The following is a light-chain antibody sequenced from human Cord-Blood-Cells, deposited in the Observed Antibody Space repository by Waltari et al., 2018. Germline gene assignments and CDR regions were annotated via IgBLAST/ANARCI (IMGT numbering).Light chain of an antibody. Sequence: DIVMTQSPDSLAVSLGAKATLNCKSCQSVLYSSNNTNYLAWYQQKPGQPPKLLIYWASTREAGVPDRFSGSGSGTDFTLTISSLQAEDVAVYYCQQYYSTPVTFGGGTKVEIK. V-gene: IGKV4-1*01. CDR2: WAS. CDR3: QQYYSTPVT. CDR1: QSVLYSSNNTNY. J-gene: IGKJ4*01.